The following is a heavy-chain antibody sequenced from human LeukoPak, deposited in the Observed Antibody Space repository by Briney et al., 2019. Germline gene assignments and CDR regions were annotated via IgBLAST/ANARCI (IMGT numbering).Heavy chain of an antibody. CDR1: GFTFSSYA. Sequence: PGRSLRLSCAASGFTFSSYAMHWVRQAPGKGLEWVAVISYDGSNKYYADSVKGRFTISRDNSKNTLYLQMNSLRAEDTAVYYCARASVAARIGHGYGLDYWGQGTLVTVSS. V-gene: IGHV3-30-3*01. D-gene: IGHD2-15*01. J-gene: IGHJ4*02. CDR3: ARASVAARIGHGYGLDY. CDR2: ISYDGSNK.